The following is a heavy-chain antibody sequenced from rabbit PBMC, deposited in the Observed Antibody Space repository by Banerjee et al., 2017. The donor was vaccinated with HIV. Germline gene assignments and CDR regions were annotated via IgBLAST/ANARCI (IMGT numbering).Heavy chain of an antibody. CDR2: IYAGGSGST. CDR1: GFSFSSSYW. V-gene: IGHV1S40*01. Sequence: SLEESGGDLVKPGASLALTCTASGFSFSSSYWICWVRQAPGKGLEWIACIYAGGSGSTYYASWAKGRFTISKTSSTTVTLQMTSLTAADTATYFCARDYRKSFTSGYVGYAFVNFDLWGPGTWSPS. CDR3: ARDYRKSFTSGYVGYAFVNFDL. D-gene: IGHD6-1*01. J-gene: IGHJ4*01.